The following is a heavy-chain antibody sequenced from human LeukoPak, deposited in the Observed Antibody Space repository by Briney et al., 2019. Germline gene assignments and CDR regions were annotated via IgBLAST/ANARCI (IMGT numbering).Heavy chain of an antibody. J-gene: IGHJ4*02. CDR1: GYTFTSYA. CDR2: INPNSGGT. D-gene: IGHD6-19*01. CDR3: ARDSSSSGWYSCNDY. Sequence: ASVKVSCKASGYTFTSYAMNWVRQAPGQGLEWMGWINPNSGGTNYAQKFQGRVTMTRDTSISTAYMELSRLRSDDTAVYYCARDSSSSGWYSCNDYWGQGTLVTVSS. V-gene: IGHV1-2*02.